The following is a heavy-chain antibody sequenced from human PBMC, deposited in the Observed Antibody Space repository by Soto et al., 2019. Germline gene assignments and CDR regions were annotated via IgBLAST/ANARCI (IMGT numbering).Heavy chain of an antibody. Sequence: PSETLSLTCTVSGGSISSGGYYWSWIRQHPGKGLEWIGYIYYSGSTYYNPSLKSRVTISVDTSKNQFSLKLSSVTAADTAVYYCARDRHGSELSYFDYWGQGTLVTVSS. CDR1: GGSISSGGYY. V-gene: IGHV4-31*03. J-gene: IGHJ4*02. D-gene: IGHD3-10*01. CDR2: IYYSGST. CDR3: ARDRHGSELSYFDY.